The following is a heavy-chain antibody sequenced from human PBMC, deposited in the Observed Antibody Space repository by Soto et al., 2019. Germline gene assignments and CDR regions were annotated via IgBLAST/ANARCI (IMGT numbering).Heavy chain of an antibody. V-gene: IGHV2-26*01. Sequence: QVTLKESGPVLVKPTETLTLTCTVSGFSLSNERMGVSWIRQPPGKALEWLAHIFSNAQKSYNTSLKSRLTISKDTSKSQVVLTMTNMDPVDTATYYRARDVQSNWFDPWGQGTLVTVSS. CDR1: GFSLSNERMG. CDR3: ARDVQSNWFDP. D-gene: IGHD3-10*02. J-gene: IGHJ5*02. CDR2: IFSNAQK.